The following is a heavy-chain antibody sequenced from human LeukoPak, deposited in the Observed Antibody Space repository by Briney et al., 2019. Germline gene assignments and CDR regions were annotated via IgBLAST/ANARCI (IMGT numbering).Heavy chain of an antibody. CDR2: IKQDGSEK. J-gene: IGHJ4*02. CDR1: GFTFSSYW. D-gene: IGHD3-10*01. CDR3: ARGIKSSGSGSYYTQRLQYFDY. V-gene: IGHV3-7*01. Sequence: GGSLRLSCAASGFTFSSYWMSWVRQAPGKGLEWVANIKQDGSEKYYVDSVKGRFTISRDNAKNSLYLQMNSLRAEDTAVYYRARGIKSSGSGSYYTQRLQYFDYWGQGTLVTVSS.